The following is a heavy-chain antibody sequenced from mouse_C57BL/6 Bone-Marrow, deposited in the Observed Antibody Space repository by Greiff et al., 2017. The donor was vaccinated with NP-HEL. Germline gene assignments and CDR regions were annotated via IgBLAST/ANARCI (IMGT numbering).Heavy chain of an antibody. D-gene: IGHD1-1*01. CDR3: AIYYYGRAWFAY. J-gene: IGHJ3*01. Sequence: QVQLQQPGAELVKPGASVKVSCKASGYTFTSYWMHWVKQRPGQGLEWIGRIPPSDSDTNYNQKFKGKATLTVDKSSSTAYMQLSSRTSEDSAVYYCAIYYYGRAWFAYWGQGTLVTVSA. V-gene: IGHV1-74*01. CDR2: IPPSDSDT. CDR1: GYTFTSYW.